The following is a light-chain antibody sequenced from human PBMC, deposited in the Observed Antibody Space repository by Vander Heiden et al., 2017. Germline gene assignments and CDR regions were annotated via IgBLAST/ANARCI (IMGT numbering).Light chain of an antibody. CDR3: HQYYSTTQT. J-gene: IGKJ1*01. CDR2: WAS. CDR1: QSVLSSSNNKNY. Sequence: DIVMTQSPDSLAVSLGERATINCKSSQSVLSSSNNKNYLAWFQQKPGQPPRLLIYWASTRESGVPDRLSGSGSGTDFSLTISSLQAEDVAVYYGHQYYSTTQTFGQGNTMEIK. V-gene: IGKV4-1*01.